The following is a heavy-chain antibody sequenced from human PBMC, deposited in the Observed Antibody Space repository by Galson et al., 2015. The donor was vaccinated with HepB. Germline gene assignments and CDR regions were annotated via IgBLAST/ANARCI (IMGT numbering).Heavy chain of an antibody. V-gene: IGHV3-30-3*01. CDR3: ARGSDYFDY. Sequence: SLRLSCAASGFTFSSYAMHWVRQAPGKGLEWVAVISYDGSNKHYADSVKGRFTISRDNSKNTLYLQMNSLRAEDTAVYYCARGSDYFDYWGQGTLVTVSS. CDR1: GFTFSSYA. CDR2: ISYDGSNK. J-gene: IGHJ4*02.